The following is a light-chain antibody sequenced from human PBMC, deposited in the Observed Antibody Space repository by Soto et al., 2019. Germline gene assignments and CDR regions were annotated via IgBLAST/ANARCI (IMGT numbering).Light chain of an antibody. V-gene: IGKV3-20*01. CDR3: QQYDSSPKK. J-gene: IGKJ1*01. CDR1: QSVSSN. Sequence: EIVMTQSPATLSVSPGERATLSCRASQSVSSNLAWYQQKPGQAPRLLIYGASNRATGIPDRFSGTGSGTDVTLTIRILEPEEFALYYSQQYDSSPKKFGQGTKV. CDR2: GAS.